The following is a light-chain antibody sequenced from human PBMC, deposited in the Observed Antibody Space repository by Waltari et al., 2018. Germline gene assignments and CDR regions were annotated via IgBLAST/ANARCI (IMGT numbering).Light chain of an antibody. J-gene: IGKJ4*01. CDR2: GAS. Sequence: DIQMTQPPSSLPASVGDRVTITCRTSQAIRNDLGWFQQKPGKSPKRLIHGASRLQSGVPSRFSGSGYGTEFTLTINSLQPEDFVTYYCLQHNTYPLTFGGGTKVEIK. V-gene: IGKV1-17*01. CDR1: QAIRND. CDR3: LQHNTYPLT.